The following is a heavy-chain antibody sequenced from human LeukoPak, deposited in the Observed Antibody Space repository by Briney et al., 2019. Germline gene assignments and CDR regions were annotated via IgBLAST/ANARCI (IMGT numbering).Heavy chain of an antibody. J-gene: IGHJ1*01. D-gene: IGHD2-15*01. CDR1: GFTFSSYA. CDR2: ISSNGGST. Sequence: PGGSLRLSCSASGFTFSSYAMHWVRQAPGKGLEYVSAISSNGGSTYYADSVKGRFTISRDNSKNTLYLQMSSLRAEDTAVYYCMKDGYRCSGGSCYSVPEYFQHWGQGTLVTVSS. V-gene: IGHV3-64D*06. CDR3: MKDGYRCSGGSCYSVPEYFQH.